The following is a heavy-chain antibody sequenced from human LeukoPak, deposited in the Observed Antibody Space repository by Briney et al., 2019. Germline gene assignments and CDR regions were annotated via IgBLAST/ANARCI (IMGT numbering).Heavy chain of an antibody. Sequence: GGSLRLSCAASGFTFSSYSMNWVRQAPGKGLEWVSYISSSSTIYYADSVKGRFTISRDNAKNSLYLQMNSLRAEDTAVYYCVSVAGTFHYWGQGTLVTVSS. CDR2: ISSSSTI. D-gene: IGHD6-19*01. V-gene: IGHV3-48*01. J-gene: IGHJ4*02. CDR3: VSVAGTFHY. CDR1: GFTFSSYS.